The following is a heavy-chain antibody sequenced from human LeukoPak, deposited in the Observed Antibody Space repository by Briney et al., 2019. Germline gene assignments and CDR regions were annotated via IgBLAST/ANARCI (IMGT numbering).Heavy chain of an antibody. J-gene: IGHJ3*02. Sequence: ASVKVSCKASGYTFTGYYMHWVRQAPGQGLEWMGWINPNSGGTNYAQKFQGRVTMTRDTSISTAYMELSRLRSDDTAVYYCARGYYYDSSGYYWGGRDAFDIWGQGTMVTVSS. CDR2: INPNSGGT. CDR3: ARGYYYDSSGYYWGGRDAFDI. D-gene: IGHD3-22*01. V-gene: IGHV1-2*02. CDR1: GYTFTGYY.